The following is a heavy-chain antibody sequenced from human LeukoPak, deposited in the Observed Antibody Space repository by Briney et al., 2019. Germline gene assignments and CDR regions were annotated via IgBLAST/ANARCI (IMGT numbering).Heavy chain of an antibody. D-gene: IGHD4-23*01. CDR1: GFTFSSYA. V-gene: IGHV3-23*01. CDR2: ISGSGGST. J-gene: IGHJ6*02. CDR3: AREVGGNSVYYYYYGIDV. Sequence: PGGSLRLSCAASGFTFSSYAMSWVRQAPGKGLEWVSAISGSGGSTYYADSVKGRFTISRDNSKNTLYLQMNSLRAEDTAVYYCAREVGGNSVYYYYYGIDVWGQGTTVTVYS.